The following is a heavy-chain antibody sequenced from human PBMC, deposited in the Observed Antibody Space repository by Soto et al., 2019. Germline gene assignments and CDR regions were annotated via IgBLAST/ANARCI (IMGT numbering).Heavy chain of an antibody. D-gene: IGHD1-7*01. CDR3: ARDSLTGNYFDP. CDR1: GGSISGGGYA. J-gene: IGHJ5*02. V-gene: IGHV4-30-2*01. CDR2: IYHSGYT. Sequence: SETLSLTCAVSGGSISGGGYAWNWIRQPPGKGLEWIGYIYHSGYTSYNPSLKNRVTISVDKSKNQFSLTLSFVTAADTAVYNCARDSLTGNYFDPWGQGTLVTVSS.